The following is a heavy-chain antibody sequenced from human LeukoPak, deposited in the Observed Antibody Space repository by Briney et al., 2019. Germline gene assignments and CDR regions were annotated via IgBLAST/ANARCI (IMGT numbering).Heavy chain of an antibody. CDR3: ARVGVWGYSSSRGAYWYFDL. CDR1: GGSFSGYY. J-gene: IGHJ2*01. Sequence: SETLSLTCAVYGGSFSGYYWSWIRQPPGKGLEWIGRIYTSGSTNYNPSLKSRVTMSVDTSKNQFSLKLSSVTAADTAVYYCARVGVWGYSSSRGAYWYFDLWGRGTLVTVSS. CDR2: IYTSGST. D-gene: IGHD6-13*01. V-gene: IGHV4-59*10.